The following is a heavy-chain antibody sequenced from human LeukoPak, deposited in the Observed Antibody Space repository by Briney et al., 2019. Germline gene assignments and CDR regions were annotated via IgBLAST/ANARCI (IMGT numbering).Heavy chain of an antibody. CDR3: ARHSSAARWYFDL. CDR1: GFTFSSYS. J-gene: IGHJ2*01. D-gene: IGHD6-13*01. Sequence: PGGSLRLSCAASGFTFSSYSMNWVRQAPGKGLEWASSISSSSSYIYYADSVKGRFTISRDNAKNSLYLQMNSLRAEDTAVYYCARHSSAARWYFDLWGRGTLVTVSS. CDR2: ISSSSSYI. V-gene: IGHV3-21*01.